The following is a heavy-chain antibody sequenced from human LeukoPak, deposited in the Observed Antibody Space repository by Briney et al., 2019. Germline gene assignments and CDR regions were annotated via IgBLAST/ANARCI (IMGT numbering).Heavy chain of an antibody. CDR3: ARRNGVAGPFDP. Sequence: GESLKISCQGSGYRFRSHWIGWVRQLPGKGLEWMGIIYPGDSDTRYSPSFQGQVTISADKSISTAYLQWSSLKASDTAMYYCARRNGVAGPFDPWGQGTLVTVSS. CDR2: IYPGDSDT. J-gene: IGHJ5*02. CDR1: GYRFRSHW. D-gene: IGHD6-19*01. V-gene: IGHV5-51*01.